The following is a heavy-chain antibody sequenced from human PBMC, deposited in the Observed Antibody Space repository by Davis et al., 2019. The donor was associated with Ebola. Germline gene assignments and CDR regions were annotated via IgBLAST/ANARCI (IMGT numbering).Heavy chain of an antibody. J-gene: IGHJ3*02. Sequence: ASVKVSCKASGYTFTAYYMHWVRQAPGQGLEWMGRINANTGGTNYAQNFQGRVTMTRDTTITTAYMELSSLSSDDTALYYCARVSGPATIFPVGDAFDMWGQGTMVTVSS. CDR3: ARVSGPATIFPVGDAFDM. CDR1: GYTFTAYY. D-gene: IGHD2-2*01. V-gene: IGHV1-2*06. CDR2: INANTGGT.